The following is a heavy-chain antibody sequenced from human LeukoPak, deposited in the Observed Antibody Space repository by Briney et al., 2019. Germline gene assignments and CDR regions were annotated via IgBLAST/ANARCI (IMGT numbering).Heavy chain of an antibody. Sequence: SETLSLTCAVYGGSFSGYYWSWIRQPPGKGLEWIGEINHSGSTNYNPSLKSRVTISVDTSKNQFSLKLSSVTALDTAVYYCARKIASVGYFDYWGRGTLVTVSS. CDR3: ARKIASVGYFDY. CDR2: INHSGST. CDR1: GGSFSGYY. D-gene: IGHD6-13*01. V-gene: IGHV4-34*01. J-gene: IGHJ4*02.